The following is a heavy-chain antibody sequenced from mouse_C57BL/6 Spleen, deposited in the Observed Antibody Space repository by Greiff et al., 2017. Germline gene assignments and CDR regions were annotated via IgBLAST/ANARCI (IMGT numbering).Heavy chain of an antibody. Sequence: VKLQQPGAELVKPGASVKLSCKASGYTFTSYWMHWVKQRPGQGLEWIGMIHPNSGSTNYNEKFKSKATLTVDKSSSTAYMQLSSLTSEDSAVYYCARETMGLRGLYWYFDVWGTGTTVTVSS. D-gene: IGHD1-1*02. CDR3: ARETMGLRGLYWYFDV. CDR1: GYTFTSYW. CDR2: IHPNSGST. J-gene: IGHJ1*03. V-gene: IGHV1-64*01.